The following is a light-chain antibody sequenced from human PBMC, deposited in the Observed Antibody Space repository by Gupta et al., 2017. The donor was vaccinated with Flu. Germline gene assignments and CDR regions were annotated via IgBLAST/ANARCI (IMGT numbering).Light chain of an antibody. CDR1: RSGSTF. Sequence: PATVSRAPGETATLSCRAGRSGSTFLAWYQQKPAQAPRPLIYRASNRASGIPARFSGSGSGTXFTLTIXSLEPEDFAVYYCQQRDDWPATLGXGTKVEIK. V-gene: IGKV3-11*01. J-gene: IGKJ2*01. CDR3: QQRDDWPAT. CDR2: RAS.